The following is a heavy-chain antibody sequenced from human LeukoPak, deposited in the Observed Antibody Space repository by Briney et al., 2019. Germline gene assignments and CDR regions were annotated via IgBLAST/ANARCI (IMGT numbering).Heavy chain of an antibody. CDR3: AKSVLNLKLCSDY. V-gene: IGHV3-48*04. CDR1: GFTFSSYS. CDR2: ISSSSSTI. D-gene: IGHD3-10*02. J-gene: IGHJ4*02. Sequence: PGGSLTLSCAASGFTFSSYSMNWVRQAPGKGLEWVSYISSSSSTIYYADSVKGRFTISRDNAKNSLYLQMNSLRAEDTAVYYCAKSVLNLKLCSDYWGQGTLVTVSS.